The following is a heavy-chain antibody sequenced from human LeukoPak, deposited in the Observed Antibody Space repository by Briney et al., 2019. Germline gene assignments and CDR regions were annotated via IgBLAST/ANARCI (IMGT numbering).Heavy chain of an antibody. CDR3: ARGVAAAGILRG. J-gene: IGHJ4*02. Sequence: KPSETLSLTCAVYGGSFSGYYWSWIRQPPGKGLEWIGEINHSGSTNYNPSLKSRVTISVDTSKNQFSLKLSSVTAADTAVYYCARGVAAAGILRGWGQGTLVTVSS. D-gene: IGHD6-13*01. V-gene: IGHV4-34*01. CDR2: INHSGST. CDR1: GGSFSGYY.